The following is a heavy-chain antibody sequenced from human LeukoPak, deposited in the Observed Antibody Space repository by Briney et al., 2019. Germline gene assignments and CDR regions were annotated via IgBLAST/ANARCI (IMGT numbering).Heavy chain of an antibody. CDR1: GITVGNFGSYA. CDR2: ISGKDGST. V-gene: IGHV3-23*01. Sequence: GGSLRLSCTVSGITVGNFGSYAMSWVRQAPGKGLEWVSVISGKDGSTYYADSVKGRFTISRDNSKNTLYLQMNSLRAEDTAVYYCAKVSTSFWYYYDSSGYLYWGQGTLVIVSS. D-gene: IGHD3-22*01. J-gene: IGHJ4*02. CDR3: AKVSTSFWYYYDSSGYLY.